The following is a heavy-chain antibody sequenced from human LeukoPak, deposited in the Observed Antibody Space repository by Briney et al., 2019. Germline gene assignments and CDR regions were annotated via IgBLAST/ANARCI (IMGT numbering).Heavy chain of an antibody. CDR1: GFTFSSYS. D-gene: IGHD3-9*01. Sequence: PGGSLRLSCAASGFTFSSYSMNWVRQAPGKGLEWVSSISSSSSYIYYADSVKDRFTISRDNAKNSLYLQMNSLRAEDTAVYYCARDCRRYFDWPPCDAFDIWGQGTMVTVSS. CDR2: ISSSSSYI. CDR3: ARDCRRYFDWPPCDAFDI. J-gene: IGHJ3*02. V-gene: IGHV3-21*01.